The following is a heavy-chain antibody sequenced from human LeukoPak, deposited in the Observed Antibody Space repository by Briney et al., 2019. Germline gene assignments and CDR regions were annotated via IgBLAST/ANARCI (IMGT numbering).Heavy chain of an antibody. J-gene: IGHJ5*02. Sequence: SQTLSLTCAISGDSVSSNSAAWNWIRQSPSRGLEWLGRTYYRSKWYNDYAVSVKSRITINPDTSKNQFSLQLNSVTAADTAVYYCARGYGSGPIPGRLDPWGQGTLVTVSS. V-gene: IGHV6-1*01. CDR3: ARGYGSGPIPGRLDP. D-gene: IGHD6-19*01. CDR1: GDSVSSNSAA. CDR2: TYYRSKWYN.